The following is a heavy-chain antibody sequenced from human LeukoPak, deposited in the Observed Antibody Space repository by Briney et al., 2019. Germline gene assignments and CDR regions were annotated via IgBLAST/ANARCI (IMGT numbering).Heavy chain of an antibody. CDR2: IYPDGGHK. D-gene: IGHD1-1*01. Sequence: GGSLTLSCEASGFTFSAHWMSWVRQAPGQGLEWVASIYPDGGHKYYLDSVRGRFTISRDNTKNSLYLQMFSLGAEDTVVYYCARLLGTYTTYDYWGQGTLVTVSS. J-gene: IGHJ4*02. CDR1: GFTFSAHW. CDR3: ARLLGTYTTYDY. V-gene: IGHV3-7*01.